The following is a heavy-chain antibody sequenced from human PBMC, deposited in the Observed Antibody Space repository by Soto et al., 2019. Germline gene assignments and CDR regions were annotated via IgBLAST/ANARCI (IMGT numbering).Heavy chain of an antibody. Sequence: SETLPLTCTVCGGSISSYYWSWIRQPPGKGLEWIGYIYYSGSTNYNPSLKSRVTISVDTSKNQFSLKLSSVTAADTAVYYCARDMYYDFWSGPNWFDPWGQGTLVTVSS. D-gene: IGHD3-3*01. V-gene: IGHV4-59*01. CDR1: GGSISSYY. J-gene: IGHJ5*02. CDR3: ARDMYYDFWSGPNWFDP. CDR2: IYYSGST.